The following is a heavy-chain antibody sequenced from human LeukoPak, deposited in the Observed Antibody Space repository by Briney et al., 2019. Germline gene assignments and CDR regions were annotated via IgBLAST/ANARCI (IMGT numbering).Heavy chain of an antibody. CDR1: GGSISSRRCY. J-gene: IGHJ6*02. Sequence: SETLSLTCTVSGGSISSRRCYWSWIRQPPGKGLEWIGHVHYTWNTKYNPSLTGRVSISLDRSKNQFSLSLSSLTAADTAVYYCARVASKGGMDVWGQGTTVIVSS. V-gene: IGHV4-61*01. CDR2: VHYTWNT. CDR3: ARVASKGGMDV.